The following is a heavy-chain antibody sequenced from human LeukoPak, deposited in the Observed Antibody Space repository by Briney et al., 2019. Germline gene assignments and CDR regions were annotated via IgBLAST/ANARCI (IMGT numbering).Heavy chain of an antibody. J-gene: IGHJ1*01. V-gene: IGHV1-24*01. CDR2: FDPEDGET. CDR1: GYTLTELS. Sequence: ASVKVSCKVSGYTLTELSMHWVRQAPGKGLEWMGGFDPEDGETIYAQKFQGRVTMTEDTSTDTAYMELSSLRSEDTAVYYCARGYSSSWYVRSPRAEYFQHWGQGTLVTVSS. CDR3: ARGYSSSWYVRSPRAEYFQH. D-gene: IGHD6-13*01.